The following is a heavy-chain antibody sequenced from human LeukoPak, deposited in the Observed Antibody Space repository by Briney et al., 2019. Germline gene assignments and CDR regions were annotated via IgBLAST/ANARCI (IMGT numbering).Heavy chain of an antibody. V-gene: IGHV1-2*02. J-gene: IGHJ4*02. CDR2: INPNSGGT. Sequence: ASVTVSFKASGYTFTDFYIHWVRQAPGQGLEWMGWINPNSGGTNYAQRFQGRVTMTRDTSISTAYMELSRLRSDDTAVYYCARADMSSDYTPNDYWGQGTLVTVSS. CDR1: GYTFTDFY. CDR3: ARADMSSDYTPNDY. D-gene: IGHD3-3*01.